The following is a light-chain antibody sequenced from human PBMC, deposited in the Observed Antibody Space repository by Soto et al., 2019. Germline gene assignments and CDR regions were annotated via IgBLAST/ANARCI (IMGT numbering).Light chain of an antibody. CDR3: QQYGSSRFT. CDR2: GAS. Sequence: EIVLTQSPGTLSLSPGERATLSCRASQSISSNYLAWYQQKPGQAPRLLVYGASSRATGIPDRFSGSGSGTYCTLTISRLEPEDFAVYYCQQYGSSRFTFGPGTKVDFK. CDR1: QSISSNY. J-gene: IGKJ3*01. V-gene: IGKV3-20*01.